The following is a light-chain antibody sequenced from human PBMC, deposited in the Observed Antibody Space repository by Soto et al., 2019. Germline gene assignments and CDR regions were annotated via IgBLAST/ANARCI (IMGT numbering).Light chain of an antibody. CDR3: QQYNSWPPT. CDR2: GAS. CDR1: QSLNARY. V-gene: IGKV3-15*01. J-gene: IGKJ5*01. Sequence: EIVLTQSPGTLSLSPGERATLSCRASQSLNARYLAWYQQKPGQAPRLLIYGASTRATDIPARFSGSGSGTEFTLTISSLQSDDFAVYHCQQYNSWPPTFGHGTRLEIK.